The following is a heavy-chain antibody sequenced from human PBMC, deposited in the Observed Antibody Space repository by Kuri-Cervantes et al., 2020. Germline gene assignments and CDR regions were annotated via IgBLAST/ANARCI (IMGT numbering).Heavy chain of an antibody. CDR3: ARDKRAARPGGYYYYYMDV. D-gene: IGHD6-6*01. CDR1: GGSINSRSYY. CDR2: IYYSGST. Sequence: ESLKISCTVSGGSINSRSYYWGWIRQPPGKGLEWIGYIYYSGSTNYNPSLKSRVTISVDTSKNQFSLKLSSVTAADTAVYYCARDKRAARPGGYYYYYMDVWGKGTTVTVSS. V-gene: IGHV4-61*01. J-gene: IGHJ6*03.